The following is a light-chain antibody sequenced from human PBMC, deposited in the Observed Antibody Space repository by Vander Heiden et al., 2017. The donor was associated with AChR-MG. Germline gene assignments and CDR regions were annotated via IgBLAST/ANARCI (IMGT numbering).Light chain of an antibody. J-gene: IGKJ4*01. V-gene: IGKV3-20*01. Sequence: DIVLMQSPGTLSLSPGERATLSCRASQTVGKNYLGWFQQKPGQAPRLLVYNPSTRAAGVPDRFSGSGSGTDFTLIISRLEPEDSAVYFCHQYAYAPLTFGGGTKVEI. CDR1: QTVGKNY. CDR2: NPS. CDR3: HQYAYAPLT.